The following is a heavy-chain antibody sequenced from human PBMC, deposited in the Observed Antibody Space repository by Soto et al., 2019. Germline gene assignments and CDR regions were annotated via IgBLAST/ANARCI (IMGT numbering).Heavy chain of an antibody. CDR2: ISYDGSNK. CDR3: AKDPTSQYYYYGMDV. Sequence: HPGGSLRLSCAASGFTFSSYGMHWVRQAPGKGLEWVAVISYDGSNKYYADSVKGRFTISRDNSKNTLYLQMNSLRAEDTAVYYCAKDPTSQYYYYGMDVWGQGTTVTVSS. CDR1: GFTFSSYG. V-gene: IGHV3-30*18. J-gene: IGHJ6*02.